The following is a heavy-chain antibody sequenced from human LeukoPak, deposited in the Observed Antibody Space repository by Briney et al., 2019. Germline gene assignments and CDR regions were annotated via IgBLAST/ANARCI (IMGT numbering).Heavy chain of an antibody. CDR1: GGTFSSYA. CDR3: ASGTYYDFWSGYSNDAFDI. J-gene: IGHJ3*02. V-gene: IGHV1-69*05. CDR2: IIPIFGTA. D-gene: IGHD3-3*01. Sequence: VASVKVSCKASGGTFSSYAFSWVRQAPGQGLEWMGRIIPIFGTANYAQKFQGRVTITTDESTSTAYMELSSLRSEDTAVYYCASGTYYDFWSGYSNDAFDIWGQGTMVTVSS.